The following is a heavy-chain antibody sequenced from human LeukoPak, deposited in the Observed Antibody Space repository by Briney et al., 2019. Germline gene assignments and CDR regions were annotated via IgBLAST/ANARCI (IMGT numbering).Heavy chain of an antibody. J-gene: IGHJ5*02. D-gene: IGHD2-15*01. CDR3: ARGFQPLLGYCSGGSCYNWFDP. Sequence: GGSLRLSCAASGFTVSRNYMSWVRQAPGKGLEWVSVIYSGGSKYYADSVKGRFTISRDNSKNTLYLQMNSLRAEDTAVYYCARGFQPLLGYCSGGSCYNWFDPWGQGTLVTVSS. CDR1: GFTVSRNY. CDR2: IYSGGSK. V-gene: IGHV3-53*01.